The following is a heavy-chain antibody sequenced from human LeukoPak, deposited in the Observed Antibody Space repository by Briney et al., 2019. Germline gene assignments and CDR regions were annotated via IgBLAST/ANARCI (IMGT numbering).Heavy chain of an antibody. CDR2: INHSGST. V-gene: IGHV4-34*01. J-gene: IGHJ4*02. D-gene: IGHD3-3*01. CDR1: GGSFSGYY. CDR3: ARGRITIFGVAIRPFDY. Sequence: PSETLSLTCAVYGGSFSGYYWSWIRQPPGKGLEWIGEINHSGSTNYNPSLKSRVTISVDTSKNQFSLKLSSVTAADTAVYYCARGRITIFGVAIRPFDYWGQGTLVTVSS.